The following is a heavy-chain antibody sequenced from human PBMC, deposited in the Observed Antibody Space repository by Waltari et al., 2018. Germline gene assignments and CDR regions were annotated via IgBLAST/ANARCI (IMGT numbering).Heavy chain of an antibody. CDR3: AQYYVGF. CDR2: IKNRAHHYTT. CDR1: GLPFSDHF. V-gene: IGHV3-72*01. J-gene: IGHJ4*02. Sequence: ELQLVESGGCLVQPGGSLRLSCAGSGLPFSDHFMDWVRQAPGKGLEWVGRIKNRAHHYTTEYAASVRGRFNISRDDSKNLLYLQMNSLTTMDTAVYYCAQYYVGFWGPGSVVTVSS. D-gene: IGHD1-26*01.